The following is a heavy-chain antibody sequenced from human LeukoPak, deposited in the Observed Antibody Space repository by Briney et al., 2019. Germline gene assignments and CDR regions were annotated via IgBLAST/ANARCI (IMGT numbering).Heavy chain of an antibody. CDR2: INPNSGGT. Sequence: AASVKVSCKASGYTFTGYYMHWVRQAPGQGLEWMGWINPNSGGTNYAQKFQGRVTMTRDTSISTAYMELSRLRSDDTAVYYCAREGRRGSYQKLILGYWGQGTLVTVSS. V-gene: IGHV1-2*02. CDR1: GYTFTGYY. CDR3: AREGRRGSYQKLILGY. D-gene: IGHD1-26*01. J-gene: IGHJ4*02.